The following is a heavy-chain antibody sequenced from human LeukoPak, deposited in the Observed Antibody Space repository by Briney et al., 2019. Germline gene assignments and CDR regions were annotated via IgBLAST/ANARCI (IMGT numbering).Heavy chain of an antibody. CDR2: IRSSGSTI. D-gene: IGHD6-19*01. CDR1: GFTFSSYE. CDR3: ARSGSGWYRYYFDY. J-gene: IGHJ4*02. V-gene: IGHV3-48*03. Sequence: PGGSPRLSCAASGFTFSSYEMNWVRQAPGKGLEWVSYIRSSGSTIYYADSVKGRFTISRDNAKNSLYLQMNSLRAEDTAVYYCARSGSGWYRYYFDYWGQGTLVTVSS.